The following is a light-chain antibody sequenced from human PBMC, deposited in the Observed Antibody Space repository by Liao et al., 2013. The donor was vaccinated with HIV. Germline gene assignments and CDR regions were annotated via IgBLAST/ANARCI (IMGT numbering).Light chain of an antibody. CDR1: NIGSKS. CDR3: QSADSRGTYV. J-gene: IGLJ1*01. CDR2: RDS. V-gene: IGLV3-25*03. Sequence: SYVLTQPPSVSVAPGKTATITCGGNNIGSKSVNWYQQKPGQAPVLVICRDSERPSGIPERFSGSSSGTTVTLTISGVKAEDEADYYCQSADSRGTYVFGTGTKVTVL.